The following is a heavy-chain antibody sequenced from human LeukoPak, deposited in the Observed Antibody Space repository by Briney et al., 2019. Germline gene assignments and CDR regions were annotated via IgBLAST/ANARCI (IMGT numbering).Heavy chain of an antibody. CDR3: ARVGSGSYYTPDY. CDR1: GGSISSYY. CDR2: IYYSGST. D-gene: IGHD3-10*01. V-gene: IGHV4-59*01. Sequence: PSETLSLTCTVSGGSISSYYWSWIRQPPGKGLEWIGYIYYSGSTNYNPSLKSRVTISVDTSKNQFSLKLSSATAADTAVYYCARVGSGSYYTPDYWGQGTLVTVSS. J-gene: IGHJ4*02.